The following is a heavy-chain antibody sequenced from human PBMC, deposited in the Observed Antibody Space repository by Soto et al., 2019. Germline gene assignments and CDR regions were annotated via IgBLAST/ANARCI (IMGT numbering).Heavy chain of an antibody. CDR1: GFTFSSYS. CDR3: ARGPKLMVYAIYGWFDP. J-gene: IGHJ5*02. CDR2: IGSSSSYI. Sequence: VGSLRLSGAASGFTFSSYSMNWVRQAPGKGLEWVSSIGSSSSYIYYADSVKGRFTISRDNAKNSLYLQMNSLRAEDTAVYYCARGPKLMVYAIYGWFDPWGQGTLVTVSS. V-gene: IGHV3-21*01. D-gene: IGHD2-8*01.